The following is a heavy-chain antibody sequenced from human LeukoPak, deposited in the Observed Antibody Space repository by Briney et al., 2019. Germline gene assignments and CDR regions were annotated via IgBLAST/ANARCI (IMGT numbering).Heavy chain of an antibody. CDR3: AKVRDSATVTGRFDN. CDR2: ISGGGGST. Sequence: PGGSLRLSCAASGFTFSSYAMSWVRQAPGKGLEWVSGISGGGGSTYYADSVKGRFTISRDKSKNTLYLQMDSLRAEDTAVYYCAKVRDSATVTGRFDNWGQGTMVTVSS. D-gene: IGHD4-17*01. CDR1: GFTFSSYA. V-gene: IGHV3-23*01. J-gene: IGHJ5*02.